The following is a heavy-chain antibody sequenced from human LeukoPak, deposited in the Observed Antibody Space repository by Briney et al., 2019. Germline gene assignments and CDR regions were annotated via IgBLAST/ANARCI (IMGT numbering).Heavy chain of an antibody. CDR3: TRVGYIDEGIDY. J-gene: IGHJ4*02. CDR2: IKQDGSKK. D-gene: IGHD5-24*01. Sequence: GGSLRLSCVASGFPFSSYWMTWVRQAPGKGLEWAANIKQDGSKKSYVDSVKGRFTISRDNAKNSLYLQMNSLRAEDTAIYYCTRVGYIDEGIDYWGQGTLVTVSS. CDR1: GFPFSSYW. V-gene: IGHV3-7*04.